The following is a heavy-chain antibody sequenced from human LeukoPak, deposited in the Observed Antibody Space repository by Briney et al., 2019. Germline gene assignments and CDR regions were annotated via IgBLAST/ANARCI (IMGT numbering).Heavy chain of an antibody. CDR3: AKGGAEVLWFGELGDY. CDR2: ISGNGGST. CDR1: GFTVSSNY. J-gene: IGHJ4*02. D-gene: IGHD3-10*01. Sequence: PGGSLRLSCAASGFTVSSNYMSWVRQAPGKGLEWVSAISGNGGSTYYADSVKGRFTISRDNSNDTLYLQMNSLRAEDTAVYYCAKGGAEVLWFGELGDYWGQGTLVTVSS. V-gene: IGHV3-23*01.